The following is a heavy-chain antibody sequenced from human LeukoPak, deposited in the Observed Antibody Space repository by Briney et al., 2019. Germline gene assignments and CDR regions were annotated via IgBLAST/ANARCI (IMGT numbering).Heavy chain of an antibody. CDR2: IKQDGSEK. Sequence: PGRSPRLSCAASGFTFSSYWMSWVRQAPGKGLEWVANIKQDGSEKYYVDSVKGRFTISRDNAKNSLYLQMNSLRAEDTAVYYCAREDSSGYYYGYWGQGTLVTVSS. CDR3: AREDSSGYYYGY. CDR1: GFTFSSYW. V-gene: IGHV3-7*01. J-gene: IGHJ4*02. D-gene: IGHD3-22*01.